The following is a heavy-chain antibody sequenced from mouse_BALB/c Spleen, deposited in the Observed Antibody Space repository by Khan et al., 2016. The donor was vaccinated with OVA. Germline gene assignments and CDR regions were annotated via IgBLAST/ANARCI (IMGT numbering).Heavy chain of an antibody. Sequence: QIQLVQSGPELKKPGETVKISCKASGYTFTNYGINWVKQAPGKGLKWMGWINTNTGEPTYAEEFKGRFAFSLETSASTAYLQLNNLKNEDTATYFCAGGNYDGSNSWFAYWGQGTLVTVSA. J-gene: IGHJ3*01. CDR2: INTNTGEP. CDR3: AGGNYDGSNSWFAY. D-gene: IGHD1-1*01. CDR1: GYTFTNYG. V-gene: IGHV9-3*02.